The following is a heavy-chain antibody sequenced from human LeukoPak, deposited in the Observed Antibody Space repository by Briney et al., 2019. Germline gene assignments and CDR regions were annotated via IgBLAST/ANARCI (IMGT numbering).Heavy chain of an antibody. D-gene: IGHD1-1*01. CDR3: ARGTQYNWFDP. Sequence: RASVKVSCKASVGTFSSYAISWVRQGPGQGLEWMGRIIPIFGIANYTQKFQGRVTITADKSTSTAYMELSSLRSEDTAVYYCARGTQYNWFDPWGQGTLVTVSS. V-gene: IGHV1-69*04. J-gene: IGHJ5*02. CDR2: IIPIFGIA. CDR1: VGTFSSYA.